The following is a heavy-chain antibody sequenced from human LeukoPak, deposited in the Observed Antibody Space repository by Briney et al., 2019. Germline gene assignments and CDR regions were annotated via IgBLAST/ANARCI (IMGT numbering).Heavy chain of an antibody. CDR2: IYSGGST. D-gene: IGHD3-3*01. CDR3: ARGGRTIFGVVLYYFDY. CDR1: GFTFSSYA. V-gene: IGHV3-53*01. J-gene: IGHJ4*02. Sequence: GGSLRLSCAASGFTFSSYAMSWVRQAPGKGLEWVSVIYSGGSTYYADSVEGRFTISRDNSKNTLYLQMNSLRAEDTAVYYCARGGRTIFGVVLYYFDYWGQGTLVTVSS.